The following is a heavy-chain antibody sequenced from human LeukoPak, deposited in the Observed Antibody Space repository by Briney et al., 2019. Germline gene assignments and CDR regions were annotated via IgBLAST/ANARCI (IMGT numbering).Heavy chain of an antibody. CDR3: ARLRIYGSGRGVHYMDV. J-gene: IGHJ6*03. V-gene: IGHV4-39*01. CDR1: GGSISSSSYY. D-gene: IGHD3-10*01. CDR2: IYYSGST. Sequence: PSETLSLTCTVSGGSISSSSYYWGWIRQPPGKGLEWIGSIYYSGSTYYNPSLKSRVTISVDTSKNQFSLKLSSVTAADTAVYYCARLRIYGSGRGVHYMDVWGKGTTVTISS.